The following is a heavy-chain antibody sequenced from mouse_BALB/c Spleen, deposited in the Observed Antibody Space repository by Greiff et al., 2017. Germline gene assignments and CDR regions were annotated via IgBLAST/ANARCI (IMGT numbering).Heavy chain of an antibody. CDR1: GFTFSSFG. CDR2: ISSGSSTI. CDR3: ARYGNSYAMDY. Sequence: EVMLVESGGGLVQPGGSRKLSCAASGFTFSSFGMHWVRQAPEKGLEWVAYISSGSSTIYYADTVKGRFTISRDNPKNTLFLQMTSPRSEDTAMYYCARYGNSYAMDYWGQGTSVTVSS. D-gene: IGHD2-1*01. V-gene: IGHV5-17*02. J-gene: IGHJ4*01.